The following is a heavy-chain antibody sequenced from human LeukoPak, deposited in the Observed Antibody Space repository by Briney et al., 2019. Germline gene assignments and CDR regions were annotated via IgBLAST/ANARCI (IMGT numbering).Heavy chain of an antibody. V-gene: IGHV4-34*01. J-gene: IGHJ4*02. CDR2: INHSGST. CDR1: GGSFSGYY. D-gene: IGHD2-2*02. Sequence: SETLSLTCAVYGGSFSGYYWSWIRQPPGKGLEWIGEINHSGSTNYNPSLKSRVTISVDTSKNQFSLKLSSVTAADTAVYYCAREGYCSGTSCYNFNYWGQGTLVTVSS. CDR3: AREGYCSGTSCYNFNY.